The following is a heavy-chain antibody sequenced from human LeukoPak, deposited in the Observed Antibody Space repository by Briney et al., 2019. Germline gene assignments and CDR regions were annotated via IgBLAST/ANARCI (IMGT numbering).Heavy chain of an antibody. Sequence: GGSLRLSCAASGFTFSSYGMHWVRQAPGKGLEWVAFIRYDGSNKYYADSVKGRFTISRDNSKNTLYLQMNSLRAEDTAVYYCAKVFATIVVVPAAIDYWGQGTLVTVSS. D-gene: IGHD2-2*01. CDR1: GFTFSSYG. J-gene: IGHJ4*02. V-gene: IGHV3-30*02. CDR2: IRYDGSNK. CDR3: AKVFATIVVVPAAIDY.